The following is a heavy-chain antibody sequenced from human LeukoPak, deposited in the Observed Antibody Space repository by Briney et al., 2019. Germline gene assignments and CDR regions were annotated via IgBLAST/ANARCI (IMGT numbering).Heavy chain of an antibody. D-gene: IGHD3-3*02. V-gene: IGHV3-53*01. CDR2: IYSGGTT. J-gene: IGHJ4*02. CDR1: GFTVSSNY. Sequence: GGSLRLSCAASGFTVSSNYMSWVCQAPGRGLEWVSVIYSGGTTYYAESVKGRFTISRDNSKNMLYLQMNSLRAEDTAVYYCARERSIRAFDYWGQGTLVTVSS. CDR3: ARERSIRAFDY.